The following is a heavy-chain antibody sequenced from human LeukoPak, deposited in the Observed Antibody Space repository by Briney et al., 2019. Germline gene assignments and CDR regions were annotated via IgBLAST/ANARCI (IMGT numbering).Heavy chain of an antibody. CDR3: ARRIQFFDP. Sequence: PGGSLRLSCAASGFTFRSYEMNWVRQAPGKGLEWIGSANYGMRTSYNPSLESRVTISLDTSKNQVSLNLSSVTAADTAVYHCARRIQFFDPWGQGTLVTVSS. J-gene: IGHJ5*02. CDR2: ANYGMRT. D-gene: IGHD5-24*01. V-gene: IGHV4-39*01. CDR1: GFTFRSYE.